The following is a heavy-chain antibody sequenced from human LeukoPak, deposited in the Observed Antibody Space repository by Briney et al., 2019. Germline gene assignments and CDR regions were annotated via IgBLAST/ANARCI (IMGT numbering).Heavy chain of an antibody. V-gene: IGHV3-72*01. CDR2: TRNKANSYTT. Sequence: PGGSLRLSCAASGFTFSDHYMDWVRQAPGKGLEWVGRTRNKANSYTTEYAASVKGRFTISRDDSKNSLYLQMNSLRAEDTAVYYCAKAAGTSDYGDYPYYFDYWGQGTLVTVSS. CDR1: GFTFSDHY. CDR3: AKAAGTSDYGDYPYYFDY. J-gene: IGHJ4*02. D-gene: IGHD4-17*01.